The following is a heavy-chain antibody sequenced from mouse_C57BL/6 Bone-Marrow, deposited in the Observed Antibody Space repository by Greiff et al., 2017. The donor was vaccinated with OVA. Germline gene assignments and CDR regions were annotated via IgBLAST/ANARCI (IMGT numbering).Heavy chain of an antibody. CDR2: INPNNGGT. CDR1: GYTFTDYN. Sequence: EVQLQQSGPELVKPGASVKIPCKASGYTFTDYNLDWVKQSHGKSLEWIGDINPNNGGTIYNQKFKGTATLTVDKSSSTAYMELRSLTSEDTAVYYCARSGDYDRDWYFDVWGTGTTVTVSS. V-gene: IGHV1-18*01. J-gene: IGHJ1*03. CDR3: ARSGDYDRDWYFDV. D-gene: IGHD2-4*01.